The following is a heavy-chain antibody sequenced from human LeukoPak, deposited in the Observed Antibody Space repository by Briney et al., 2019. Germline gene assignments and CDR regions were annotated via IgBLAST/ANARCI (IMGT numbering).Heavy chain of an antibody. CDR1: GYTFTSYY. CDR3: ARDHLGYCSSTSCYRLPEY. V-gene: IGHV1-46*01. J-gene: IGHJ4*02. Sequence: GASVKVSCKASGYTFTSYYMHWVRQAPGQGLEWMGIINPSGGSTSYAQKFQGRVTMTRDTSTSTVYMELSSLRSEDTAVYYCARDHLGYCSSTSCYRLPEYWGQGTLVTVSS. D-gene: IGHD2-2*02. CDR2: INPSGGST.